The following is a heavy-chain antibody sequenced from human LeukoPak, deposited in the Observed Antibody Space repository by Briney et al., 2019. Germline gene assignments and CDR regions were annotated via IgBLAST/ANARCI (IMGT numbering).Heavy chain of an antibody. CDR2: ISSSSSYI. J-gene: IGHJ3*02. Sequence: GGSLRLSCAASGFTFSSYSMNWVRQAPGKGLGWVSSISSSSSYIYYADSVKGRFTISRDNAKNSLYLQMNSLRAEDTAVYYCARDRYYYDSSGYSPPKDAFDIWGQGTMVTVSS. D-gene: IGHD3-22*01. CDR3: ARDRYYYDSSGYSPPKDAFDI. CDR1: GFTFSSYS. V-gene: IGHV3-21*01.